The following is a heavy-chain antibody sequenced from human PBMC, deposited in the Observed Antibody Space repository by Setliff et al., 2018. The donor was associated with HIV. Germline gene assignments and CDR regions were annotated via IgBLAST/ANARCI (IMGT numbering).Heavy chain of an antibody. V-gene: IGHV4-39*01. Sequence: SETLSLTCTVSGGSMSSSSYYWGWIRQTPDKGLEWIGIIYYSGATYYNPSLTSRVTISVDTSRNQFSLKLRSWTAADTAAYYCARLGYVSGGFYKTPGPYYFDYWGQGARVTVSS. CDR2: IYYSGAT. J-gene: IGHJ4*02. CDR3: ARLGYVSGGFYKTPGPYYFDY. CDR1: GGSMSSSSYY. D-gene: IGHD3-10*01.